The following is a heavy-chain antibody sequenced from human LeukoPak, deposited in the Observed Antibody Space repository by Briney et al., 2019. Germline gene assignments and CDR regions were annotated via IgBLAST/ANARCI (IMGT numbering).Heavy chain of an antibody. J-gene: IGHJ4*02. Sequence: ASVKVSCKASGYTFTSYYISWVRQAPGQGLEWVGWISAYNGNTNYAQKLQGRVTTTTDTSTSTAYMELRSLRSDDTAVYYCARLPTPAARLDFDYWGQGTLVTVSS. CDR2: ISAYNGNT. CDR1: GYTFTSYY. D-gene: IGHD6-6*01. CDR3: ARLPTPAARLDFDY. V-gene: IGHV1-18*01.